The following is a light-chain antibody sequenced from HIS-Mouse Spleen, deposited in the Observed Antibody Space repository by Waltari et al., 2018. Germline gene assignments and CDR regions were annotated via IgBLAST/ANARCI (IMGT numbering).Light chain of an antibody. CDR2: EVS. V-gene: IGLV2-8*01. CDR1: SSDVGGYNY. Sequence: QSALTQPPSASGSPGQSVTSPCPGTSSDVGGYNYVSWYQQHPGNAPKLMIYEVSRRPSGVPDRFSGSKSGNTASLTVSGLQAEDEADYYCSSYAGSNNLGVFGGGTKLTVL. J-gene: IGLJ3*02. CDR3: SSYAGSNNLGV.